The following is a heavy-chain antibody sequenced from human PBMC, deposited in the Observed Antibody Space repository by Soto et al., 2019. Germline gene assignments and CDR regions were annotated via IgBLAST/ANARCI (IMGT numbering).Heavy chain of an antibody. V-gene: IGHV1-2*02. CDR2: INPNSGGT. CDR1: GYTFTGYY. CDR3: ARNSLAPVTTVVSDY. J-gene: IGHJ4*02. D-gene: IGHD4-17*01. Sequence: ASVKVSCKASGYTFTGYYMHWVRQAPGQGLEWMGWINPNSGGTNYAQKFQGRVTMTRDTSISTAYMELSRLRSDDTAVYYCARNSLAPVTTVVSDYWGQGTLVTVSS.